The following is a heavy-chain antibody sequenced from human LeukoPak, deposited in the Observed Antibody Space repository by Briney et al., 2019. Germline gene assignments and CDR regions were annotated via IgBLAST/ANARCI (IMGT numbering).Heavy chain of an antibody. J-gene: IGHJ4*02. Sequence: PGGSLRLSCAASGFTFSSYGMHWVRQAPGKGLEWVAVISYDGSNKYYADSVKGRFTISRDNSKNTLYLQMNSLRAEDTAVYYCAKGYDILTGYNDYWGQGTLVTVSS. CDR2: ISYDGSNK. CDR1: GFTFSSYG. V-gene: IGHV3-30*18. D-gene: IGHD3-9*01. CDR3: AKGYDILTGYNDY.